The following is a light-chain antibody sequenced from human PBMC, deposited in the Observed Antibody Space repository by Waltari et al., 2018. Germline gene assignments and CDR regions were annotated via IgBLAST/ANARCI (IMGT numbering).Light chain of an antibody. V-gene: IGKV3-20*01. J-gene: IGKJ1*01. Sequence: EIVLTQSPGPLSLSPGERATLSCRARHSIGRYLVWYHHKPGQAPRLLIYAASSRATGIPDRFSVSGSGTDFTLTISGLEREDFAVYYCQNHERLPATFGQGTKVEIK. CDR2: AAS. CDR3: QNHERLPAT. CDR1: HSIGRY.